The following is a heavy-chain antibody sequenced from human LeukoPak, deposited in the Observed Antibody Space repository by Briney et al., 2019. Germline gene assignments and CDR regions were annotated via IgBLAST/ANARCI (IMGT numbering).Heavy chain of an antibody. V-gene: IGHV3-11*01. D-gene: IGHD2-15*01. CDR2: VSGSDENK. CDR3: ARAGLGGHYIDY. J-gene: IGHJ4*02. CDR1: GFTFSDYY. Sequence: GGSLRLSRAASGFTFSDYYMTWIRQAPGQGLEWISYVSGSDENKYYAGSVRGRFAISRDNAEKSLFLQMSNVRAEDTAVYYCARAGLGGHYIDYWGQGTLVTVSS.